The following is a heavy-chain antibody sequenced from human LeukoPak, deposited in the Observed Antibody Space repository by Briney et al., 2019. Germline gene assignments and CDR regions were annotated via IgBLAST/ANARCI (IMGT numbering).Heavy chain of an antibody. J-gene: IGHJ6*03. CDR3: ARGRNWQTFYHFCMDV. V-gene: IGHV4-34*01. CDR2: INHSADP. Sequence: PSETLSLTCDVPGGSFSGYYWTWIRQPPGKGLERMGEINHSADPNYNPSLKTRVSISIDTSKNQISLKMRSVTAADTAVYYCARGRNWQTFYHFCMDVWGNGTTVTVSS. D-gene: IGHD1-14*01. CDR1: GGSFSGYY.